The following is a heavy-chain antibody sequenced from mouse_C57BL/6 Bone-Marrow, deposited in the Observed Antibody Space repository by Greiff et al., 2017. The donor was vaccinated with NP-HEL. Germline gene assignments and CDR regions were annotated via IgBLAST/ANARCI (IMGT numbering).Heavy chain of an antibody. V-gene: IGHV14-4*01. J-gene: IGHJ2*01. CDR1: GFNIKDDY. CDR3: TTGGVDGYFDY. Sequence: EVKVVESGAELVRPGASVKLSCTASGFNIKDDYMHWVKQRPEQGLEWIGWIDPENGDTEYASKFQGKATITADTSSNTAYLQLSSLTSEDTAVYYCTTGGVDGYFDYWGQGTTLTVSS. CDR2: IDPENGDT. D-gene: IGHD2-3*01.